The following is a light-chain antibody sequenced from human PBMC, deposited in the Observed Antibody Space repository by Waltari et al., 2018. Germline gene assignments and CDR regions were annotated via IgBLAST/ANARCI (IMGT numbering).Light chain of an antibody. Sequence: QSVLTQPPSASGTPGQRVPISCSGSTSNLGANLVYWYQQLPGTAPKLLIYSDNQRPSGVPDRCSDSKSGTSASLAISGLRSEDEADYYCAAWDDRVRGRVFGGGTKLTVL. CDR1: TSNLGANL. CDR2: SDN. V-gene: IGLV1-47*02. CDR3: AAWDDRVRGRV. J-gene: IGLJ3*02.